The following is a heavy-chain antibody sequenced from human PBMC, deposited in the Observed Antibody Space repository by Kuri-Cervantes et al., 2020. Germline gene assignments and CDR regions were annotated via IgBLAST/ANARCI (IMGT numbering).Heavy chain of an antibody. CDR3: ARARSSSSWYYYYGMDV. CDR1: GFTFSSYG. CDR2: ISYDGSNK. J-gene: IGHJ6*02. Sequence: GGSLRLSCAASGFTFSSYGMHWVRQAPGKGLEWVAVISYDGSNKYYADSVEGRFTISRDNSKNTLYLQMNSLRAEDTAVYYCARARSSSSWYYYYGMDVWGQGTTVTVSS. V-gene: IGHV3-30*03. D-gene: IGHD6-13*01.